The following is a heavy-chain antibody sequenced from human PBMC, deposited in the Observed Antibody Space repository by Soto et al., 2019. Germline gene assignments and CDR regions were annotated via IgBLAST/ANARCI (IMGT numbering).Heavy chain of an antibody. Sequence: SETLSLTCAVYGGSFSGYYWSWIRQPPGKRLEWIGEINHSGSTNYNPSLKSRVTISVDTSKNQFSLKLSSVTAADTAVYYCARLYYDFWSGYPDYYYYYGMDVWGQGTTVTVSS. V-gene: IGHV4-34*01. CDR3: ARLYYDFWSGYPDYYYYYGMDV. CDR2: INHSGST. CDR1: GGSFSGYY. D-gene: IGHD3-3*01. J-gene: IGHJ6*02.